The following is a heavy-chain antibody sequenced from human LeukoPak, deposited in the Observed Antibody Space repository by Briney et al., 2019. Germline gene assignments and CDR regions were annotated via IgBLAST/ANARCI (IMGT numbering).Heavy chain of an antibody. V-gene: IGHV3-21*01. CDR2: ISSSSSYI. CDR3: ARDGVPAAHTLSYYYYYMDV. CDR1: GFTFSSYS. J-gene: IGHJ6*03. D-gene: IGHD2-2*01. Sequence: PGGSLRLSCAASGFTFSSYSMNWVRQAPGKGLEWVSSISSSSSYIYYADSVKGRFTISRDNAKNSLYLQMNSLRAEDTAVYYCARDGVPAAHTLSYYYYYMDVWGKGTTVTVSS.